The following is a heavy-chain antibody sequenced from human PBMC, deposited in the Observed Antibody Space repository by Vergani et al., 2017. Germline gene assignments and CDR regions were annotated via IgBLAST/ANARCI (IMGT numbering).Heavy chain of an antibody. Sequence: QVQLQESGPGLLKPSQTLSLTCTVSGGSISSGSYYWSWIRLPAGKGLEWIGRIYTSGSTNYNPSLKSRVTISVDTSKNQFSLKLSSVTAADTAVYYCARVVGYYDSSGYFHYFDYWGQGTLVTVSS. V-gene: IGHV4-61*02. D-gene: IGHD3-22*01. J-gene: IGHJ4*02. CDR1: GGSISSGSYY. CDR3: ARVVGYYDSSGYFHYFDY. CDR2: IYTSGST.